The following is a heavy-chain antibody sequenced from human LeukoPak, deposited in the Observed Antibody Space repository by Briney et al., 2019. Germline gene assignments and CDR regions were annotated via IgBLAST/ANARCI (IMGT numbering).Heavy chain of an antibody. D-gene: IGHD2-2*01. CDR3: ARVPCTSCFHFYY. J-gene: IGHJ4*02. CDR1: GGLISSYY. V-gene: IGHV4-4*07. Sequence: SETLSLTCTVSGGLISSYYWSWLRQPGGKGREWVGRIYTTASTNYHPSLKSRVTISVDKSKNQFSLKLSSVTAADTAVYYCARVPCTSCFHFYYSGQGALVTVSS. CDR2: IYTTAST.